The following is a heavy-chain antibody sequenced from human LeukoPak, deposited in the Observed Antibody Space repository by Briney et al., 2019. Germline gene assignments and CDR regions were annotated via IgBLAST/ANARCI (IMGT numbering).Heavy chain of an antibody. Sequence: SGTLSLTCTVSGGSISSSSYYWGWIRQPPGKGLEWIGSIYYSGSTYYNPSLKSRVTISVDTSKNQFSLKLSSVTAADTAVYYCARHRQWLAHYYYYYMDVWGKGTTVTVSS. CDR2: IYYSGST. V-gene: IGHV4-39*01. D-gene: IGHD6-19*01. CDR1: GGSISSSSYY. J-gene: IGHJ6*03. CDR3: ARHRQWLAHYYYYYMDV.